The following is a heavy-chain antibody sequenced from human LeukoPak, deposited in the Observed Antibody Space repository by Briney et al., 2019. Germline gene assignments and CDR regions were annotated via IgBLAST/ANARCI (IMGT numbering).Heavy chain of an antibody. CDR3: AKNTVERARKSPSVYFQH. CDR2: ISGSGGST. Sequence: GASLRLSCAASGFTFSSYAMSWVRQAPGKGLEWVSAISGSGGSTYYADSVKDRFTISRDNSKNTLYLQMNSLRAEDTAVFYCAKNTVERARKSPSVYFQHWGEGTLVTVSS. J-gene: IGHJ1*01. CDR1: GFTFSSYA. V-gene: IGHV3-23*01. D-gene: IGHD5-24*01.